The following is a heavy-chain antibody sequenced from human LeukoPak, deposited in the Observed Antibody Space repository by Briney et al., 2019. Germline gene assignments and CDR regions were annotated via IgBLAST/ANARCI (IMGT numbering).Heavy chain of an antibody. Sequence: SETLSLTCAVAGYSISSGYYWGWIRQPPGKGLEWIGTIYQSGSTNYNPSLKSRVTISVDTSKNQFSLKLSSVTAADTAVYYCATNRVALYYYMDVWGKGTTVTVSS. D-gene: IGHD7-27*01. CDR2: IYQSGST. V-gene: IGHV4-38-2*01. J-gene: IGHJ6*03. CDR3: ATNRVALYYYMDV. CDR1: GYSISSGYY.